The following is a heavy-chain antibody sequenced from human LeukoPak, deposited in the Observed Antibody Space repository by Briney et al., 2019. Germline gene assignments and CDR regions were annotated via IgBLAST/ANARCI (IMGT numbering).Heavy chain of an antibody. Sequence: SETLSLTCTVSGGSISSSSYYWGWIRQPPGKGLEWIGSIYYSGSTYYNPSLKSRVTISVDTSKNQFSLKLSSVTAAGTAVYYCWASGGHVYWGQGTLVTVSS. CDR1: GGSISSSSYY. CDR3: WASGGHVY. CDR2: IYYSGST. V-gene: IGHV4-39*01. J-gene: IGHJ4*02. D-gene: IGHD2-15*01.